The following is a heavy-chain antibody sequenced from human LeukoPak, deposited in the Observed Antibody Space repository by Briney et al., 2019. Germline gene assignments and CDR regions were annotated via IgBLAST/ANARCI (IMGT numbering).Heavy chain of an antibody. D-gene: IGHD3-10*01. J-gene: IGHJ3*02. Sequence: GASVKVSCKASGGTFSSYAISWVRQAPGQGLEWMGGIIPIFGTANYAQKFQGRVTITADESASTAYMELSRLSSEDTAVYYCWGSGGTFDIWGQGTMVTVSS. V-gene: IGHV1-69*13. CDR3: WGSGGTFDI. CDR2: IIPIFGTA. CDR1: GGTFSSYA.